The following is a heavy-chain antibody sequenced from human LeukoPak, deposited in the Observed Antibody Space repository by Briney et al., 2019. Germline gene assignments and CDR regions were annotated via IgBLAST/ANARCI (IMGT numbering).Heavy chain of an antibody. CDR3: ARTDILATNHWWYFDY. CDR1: GGSISSYY. Sequence: PSETLSLTCTVSGGSISSYYWSWIRQPPGKGLEWIGYIYYSGSTNYNPSLKSRVTISVDTSKNQFSLKLSSVTAADTAVYYCARTDILATNHWWYFDYWGQGTLVTVSS. D-gene: IGHD5-12*01. J-gene: IGHJ4*02. CDR2: IYYSGST. V-gene: IGHV4-59*01.